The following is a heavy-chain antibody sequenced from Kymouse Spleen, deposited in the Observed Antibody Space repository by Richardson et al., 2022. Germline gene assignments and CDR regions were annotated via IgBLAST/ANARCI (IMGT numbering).Heavy chain of an antibody. CDR3: ARAHCTNGVCYGDYGMDV. V-gene: IGHV4-34*01. J-gene: IGHJ6*02. Sequence: QVQLQQWGAGLLKPSETLSLTCAVYGGSFSGYYWSWIRQPPGKGLEWIGEINHSGSTNYNPSLKSRVTISVDTSKNQFSLKLSSVTAADTAVYYCARAHCTNGVCYGDYGMDVWGQGTTVTVSS. CDR2: INHSGST. D-gene: IGHD2-8*01. CDR1: GGSFSGYY.